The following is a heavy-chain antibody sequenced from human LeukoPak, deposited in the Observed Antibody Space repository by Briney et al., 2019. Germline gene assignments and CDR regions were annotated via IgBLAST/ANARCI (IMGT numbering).Heavy chain of an antibody. D-gene: IGHD6-13*01. J-gene: IGHJ4*02. CDR1: GFTFSDYW. CDR2: IHSDGGTT. Sequence: GGSLRLSCAASGFTFSDYWMRWVRQAPGKGLVWVSLIHSDGGTTNYADSVKGRFTISRDNAKNTVYLQMNSLRVEDTAVYYCARDTYSIAEWGQGTLVTVSS. V-gene: IGHV3-74*01. CDR3: ARDTYSIAE.